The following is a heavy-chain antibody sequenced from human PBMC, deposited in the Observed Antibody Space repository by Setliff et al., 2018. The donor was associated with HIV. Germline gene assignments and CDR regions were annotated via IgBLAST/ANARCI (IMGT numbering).Heavy chain of an antibody. J-gene: IGHJ4*02. CDR1: GESLSDYY. CDR3: AKQKKSSSWSPNDY. CDR2: INHNKSS. V-gene: IGHV4-34*01. Sequence: SETLSLTCAVYGESLSDYYWSWIRQPPGKGLEWIGEINHNKSSDYNPSPKSRVTMSVDTSKNQFSLKVKSVTAADTAVYYCAKQKKSSSWSPNDYWGQGTLVTVSS. D-gene: IGHD2-2*01.